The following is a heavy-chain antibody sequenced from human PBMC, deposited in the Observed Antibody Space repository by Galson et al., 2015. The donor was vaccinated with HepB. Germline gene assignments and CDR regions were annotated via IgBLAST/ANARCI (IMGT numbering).Heavy chain of an antibody. D-gene: IGHD2-15*01. V-gene: IGHV3-15*01. Sequence: SLRLSCAASGFTSSNAWMSWVRQAPGKGLEWVGRIKSKTDGGTTDYAAPVKGRFTISRDDSKNTLYLQMNSLKTEDTAVYYCTTRIKVVVAATPPSYGPNWFDPWGQGTLVTVSS. CDR3: TTRIKVVVAATPPSYGPNWFDP. CDR2: IKSKTDGGTT. J-gene: IGHJ5*02. CDR1: GFTSSNAW.